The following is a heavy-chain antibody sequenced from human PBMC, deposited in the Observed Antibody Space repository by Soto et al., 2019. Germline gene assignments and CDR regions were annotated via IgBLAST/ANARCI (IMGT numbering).Heavy chain of an antibody. V-gene: IGHV3-74*01. D-gene: IGHD3-3*01. J-gene: IGHJ4*02. CDR3: AKARAQYYDFWSGYPVDY. CDR2: INSDGSRT. CDR1: GLTFSSYW. Sequence: GGSLRLSCAASGLTFSSYWMHWVRQVPGKGLVWVSRINSDGSRTSYADSVKGRFTISRDNAKNTLYLQMNSLRAEDTAVYYCAKARAQYYDFWSGYPVDYWGQGTLVTVSS.